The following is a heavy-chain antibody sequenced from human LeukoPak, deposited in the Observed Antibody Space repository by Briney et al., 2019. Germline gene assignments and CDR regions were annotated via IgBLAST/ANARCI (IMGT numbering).Heavy chain of an antibody. CDR3: VRTSIAARRANAFDI. D-gene: IGHD6-6*01. V-gene: IGHV4-30-2*01. J-gene: IGHJ3*02. Sequence: SETLSLTCAVSGGSISSGGYSWSWIRQPPGKGLEWIGYIYHSGSTYYNPSLKSRVTISVDRSKNQFSLKLSSVTAADTAVYYCVRTSIAARRANAFDIWGQGTMVTVSS. CDR1: GGSISSGGYS. CDR2: IYHSGST.